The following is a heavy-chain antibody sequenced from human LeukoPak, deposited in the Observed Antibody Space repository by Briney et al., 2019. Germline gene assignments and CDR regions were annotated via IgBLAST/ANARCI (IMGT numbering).Heavy chain of an antibody. CDR3: ARYLSSGLDF. CDR2: IYYSGST. J-gene: IGHJ4*02. V-gene: IGHV4-59*01. D-gene: IGHD6-19*01. Sequence: SETLSLICTVSGGSIRSYYWSWIRQPPGKGLEWIGFIYYSGSTSYNPSLKSRVTISVDTSKNQFSLKLSSASAADTAVYYCARYLSSGLDFWGQGTLVTVSS. CDR1: GGSIRSYY.